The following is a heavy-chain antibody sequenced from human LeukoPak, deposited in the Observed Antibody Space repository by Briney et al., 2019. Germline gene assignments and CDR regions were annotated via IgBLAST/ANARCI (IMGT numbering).Heavy chain of an antibody. CDR2: IYHSGST. J-gene: IGHJ4*02. CDR3: ARAEFDYDILTGYSFFDY. Sequence: SGTLSLTCAVSGGSISSSNWWSWVRQPPGKGLEWIGEIYHSGSTNYNPSLKSRVTISVDKSKNQFSLKLSSVTAADTAVYYCARAEFDYDILTGYSFFDYWGQGTLVTVSS. D-gene: IGHD3-9*01. V-gene: IGHV4-4*02. CDR1: GGSISSSNW.